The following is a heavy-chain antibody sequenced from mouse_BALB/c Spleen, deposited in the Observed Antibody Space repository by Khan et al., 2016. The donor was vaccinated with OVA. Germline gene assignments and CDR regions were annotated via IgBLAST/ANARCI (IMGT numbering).Heavy chain of an antibody. D-gene: IGHD1-1*01. J-gene: IGHJ3*01. V-gene: IGHV5-6*01. CDR2: ISTGGSYT. CDR3: TRLAYYYNSEGFAY. CDR1: GFTFSTYG. Sequence: VQLKESGGDLVKPGGSLKLSCAASGFTFSTYGMSWVRQIPDKRLEWVSAISTGGSYTYYPDSVKGRFTISRDNAKNTLSLQMSSLKSEDTAMYYCTRLAYYYNSEGFAYWGQGTLVTVSA.